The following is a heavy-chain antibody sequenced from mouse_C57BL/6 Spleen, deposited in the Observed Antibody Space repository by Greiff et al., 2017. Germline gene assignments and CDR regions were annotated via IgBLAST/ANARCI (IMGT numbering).Heavy chain of an antibody. V-gene: IGHV1-26*01. Sequence: EVKLQQSGPELVKPGASVKISCKASGYTFTDYYMNWVKQSHGKSLEWIGDINPNNGGTSYNQKFKGKATLTVDKSSSTAYMELRSLTSEDSAVYYCARSVPLPFCVWGTGTTVTVSS. CDR2: INPNNGGT. CDR1: GYTFTDYY. D-gene: IGHD1-1*01. CDR3: ARSVPLPFCV. J-gene: IGHJ1*03.